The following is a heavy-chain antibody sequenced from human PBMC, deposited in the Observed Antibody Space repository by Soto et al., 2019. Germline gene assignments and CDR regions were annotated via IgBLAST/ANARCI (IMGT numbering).Heavy chain of an antibody. CDR2: ISSSSSYI. CDR3: VRGTPTPGLDI. V-gene: IGHV3-21*04. D-gene: IGHD1-1*01. J-gene: IGHJ6*02. CDR1: GFTFSSYS. Sequence: GGSLRLSCAASGFTFSSYSMNWVRQAPGKGLEWVSSISSSSSYIYYADSVRGRFFTSRDSTRNSLYLNMDSLRVEDTATYYCVRGTPTPGLDIWGRGTTVTVSS.